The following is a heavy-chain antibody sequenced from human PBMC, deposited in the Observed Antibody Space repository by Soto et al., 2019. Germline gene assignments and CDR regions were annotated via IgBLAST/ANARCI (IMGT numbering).Heavy chain of an antibody. CDR2: ISYDGSNK. J-gene: IGHJ4*02. D-gene: IGHD3-22*01. V-gene: IGHV3-30-3*01. CDR3: ARDSLMIVVVIKAVDY. CDR1: GFTFSSYA. Sequence: GGSLRLSCAASGFTFSSYAMHWVRKAPGKGLEWVAVISYDGSNKYYADSVKGRFTISRDNSKNTLYLQMNSLRAEDTAVYYCARDSLMIVVVIKAVDYWGQGTLVTVSS.